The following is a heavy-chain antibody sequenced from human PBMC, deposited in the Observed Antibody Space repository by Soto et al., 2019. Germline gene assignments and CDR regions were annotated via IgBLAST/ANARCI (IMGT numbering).Heavy chain of an antibody. D-gene: IGHD6-19*01. J-gene: IGHJ6*02. CDR1: GGTFSSYA. CDR2: IIPIFGTA. Sequence: SVKVSCKASGGTFSSYAISWVRQAPGQGLEWMGGIIPIFGTANYAQKFQGRVTITADESTSTAYMELSSLRSEDTAVYYCARDRGSGWYSDYYGMDVWGQGTTVTVSS. CDR3: ARDRGSGWYSDYYGMDV. V-gene: IGHV1-69*13.